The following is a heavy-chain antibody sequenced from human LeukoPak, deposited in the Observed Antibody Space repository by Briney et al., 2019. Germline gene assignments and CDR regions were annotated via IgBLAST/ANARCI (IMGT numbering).Heavy chain of an antibody. Sequence: ASVKVSCKASGYIFTNYGITWVRQAPGQGLEWTGWITAYNGNTKYAQNLQGRVALATDTSTSTAYMELRSLRSDDTAVYYCVRAMYCSGGSCYDGALDYWGQGTLVTVSS. V-gene: IGHV1-18*01. D-gene: IGHD2-15*01. CDR2: ITAYNGNT. CDR3: VRAMYCSGGSCYDGALDY. J-gene: IGHJ4*02. CDR1: GYIFTNYG.